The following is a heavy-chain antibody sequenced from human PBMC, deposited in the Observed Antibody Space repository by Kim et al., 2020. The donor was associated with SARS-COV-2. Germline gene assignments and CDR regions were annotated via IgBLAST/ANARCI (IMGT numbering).Heavy chain of an antibody. D-gene: IGHD6-13*01. J-gene: IGHJ4*02. V-gene: IGHV4-34*01. CDR3: ARGRYSSSWYYYFDY. Sequence: PSLKRRVTISVDTAKNQFSRKLSSVTAAETAVYYCARGRYSSSWYYYFDYWGQGTLVTVSS.